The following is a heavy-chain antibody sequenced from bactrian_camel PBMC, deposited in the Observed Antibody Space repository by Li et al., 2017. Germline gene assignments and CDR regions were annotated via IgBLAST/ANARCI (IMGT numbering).Heavy chain of an antibody. CDR1: GYIYNRNC. Sequence: HVQLVESGGGSVQAGGSLRLSCAASGYIYNRNCMAWFRQAPGKEREGAARIATGSGNTYYADSVKGRFTISRDNAKGTLYLQLNSLETEDTAMYYCTVRPNSAEDNYWGQGTQVTVS. CDR2: IATGSGNT. V-gene: IGHV3S54*01. J-gene: IGHJ4*01. CDR3: TVRPNSAEDNY.